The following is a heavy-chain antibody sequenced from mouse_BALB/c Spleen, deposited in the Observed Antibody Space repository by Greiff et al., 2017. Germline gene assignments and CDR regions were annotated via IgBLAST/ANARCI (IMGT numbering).Heavy chain of an antibody. V-gene: IGHV3-6*02. CDR1: GYSITSGYY. CDR2: ISYDGSN. J-gene: IGHJ3*01. CDR3: ARGAYYRAWFAY. Sequence: ESGPGLVKPSQSLSLTCSVTGYSITSGYYWNWIRQFPGNKLEWMGYISYDGSNNYNPSLKNRISITRDTSKNQFFLKLNSVTTEDTATYYCARGAYYRAWFAYWGQETLVTVSA. D-gene: IGHD2-14*01.